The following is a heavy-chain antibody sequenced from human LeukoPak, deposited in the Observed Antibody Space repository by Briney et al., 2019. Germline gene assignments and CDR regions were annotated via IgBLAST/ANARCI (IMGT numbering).Heavy chain of an antibody. V-gene: IGHV4-34*01. CDR2: INHSGST. D-gene: IGHD2-2*02. CDR3: AGGVLGYCSSTSCHTPPLLSFDY. CDR1: GGSFSGYY. J-gene: IGHJ4*02. Sequence: PSETLSLTCAVYGGSFSGYYWSWLRQPPGKGLEWIGEINHSGSTNYNPSLKSRVTISVDTSKNQFSLKLSSVTAADTAVYYCAGGVLGYCSSTSCHTPPLLSFDYWGQGTLVTVSS.